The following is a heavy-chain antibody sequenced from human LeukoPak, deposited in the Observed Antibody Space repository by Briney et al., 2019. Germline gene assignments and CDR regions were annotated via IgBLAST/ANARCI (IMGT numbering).Heavy chain of an antibody. Sequence: GASVKVSCTASGYTFTSYGINWVRQAPGQGLEWMGWISAYSGNRNYAQKYQGRVTMTTDTSTSTAYMELRSLRSDDTAVYYCAIDIGYDDQGFDYWGQGTLVTVSS. D-gene: IGHD5-12*01. CDR3: AIDIGYDDQGFDY. J-gene: IGHJ4*02. CDR1: GYTFTSYG. V-gene: IGHV1-18*04. CDR2: ISAYSGNR.